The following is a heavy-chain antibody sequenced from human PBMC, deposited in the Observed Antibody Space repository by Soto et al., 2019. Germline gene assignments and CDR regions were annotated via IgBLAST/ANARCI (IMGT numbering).Heavy chain of an antibody. Sequence: GGSLRLSCAASGFTFSSYAMSWVRQAPGKGLEWVSAISGSGGSTYYADSVKGRFTISRDNSKNTLYLQMNSLRAEDTAVYYCAKDNWNYGYYYYGMDVWGQGTTVTVSS. V-gene: IGHV3-23*01. J-gene: IGHJ6*02. CDR1: GFTFSSYA. CDR2: ISGSGGST. D-gene: IGHD1-7*01. CDR3: AKDNWNYGYYYYGMDV.